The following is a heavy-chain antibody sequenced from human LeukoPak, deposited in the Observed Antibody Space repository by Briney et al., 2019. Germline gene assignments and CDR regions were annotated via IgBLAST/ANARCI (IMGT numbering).Heavy chain of an antibody. J-gene: IGHJ1*01. Sequence: GGSLRLSCAASGFTFSDQSMNWVRQAPGKGLEWVSSISANRLHIFYADSVKGRFTISRDNSKNTLYLQMNSLRAEDTAVYYCAKPGAVAGTGYFQHWGQGTLVTVSS. CDR2: ISANRLHI. V-gene: IGHV3-21*04. CDR3: AKPGAVAGTGYFQH. CDR1: GFTFSDQS. D-gene: IGHD6-19*01.